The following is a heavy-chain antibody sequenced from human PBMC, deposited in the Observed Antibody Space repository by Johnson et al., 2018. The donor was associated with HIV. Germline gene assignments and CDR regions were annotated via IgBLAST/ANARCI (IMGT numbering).Heavy chain of an antibody. CDR1: GIIVTGNF. CDR2: INAGGDT. CDR3: ARGGRAHYGGNFGAFDI. V-gene: IGHV3-66*02. D-gene: IGHD4-23*01. Sequence: VQLVESGGGLVQPGGSLRLSCAASGIIVTGNFMSWVRQAPGKGLEWVSVINAGGDTYYADSGKGRVTIPRDRSKNTVSLQMNSLRVEDTAVYYCARGGRAHYGGNFGAFDIWGQGTMVTVSS. J-gene: IGHJ3*02.